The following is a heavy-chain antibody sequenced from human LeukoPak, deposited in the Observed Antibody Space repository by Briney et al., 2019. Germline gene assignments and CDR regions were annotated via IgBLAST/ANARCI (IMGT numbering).Heavy chain of an antibody. D-gene: IGHD6-19*01. V-gene: IGHV3-21*01. CDR3: ARENYGGIAVAYYYYMDV. CDR2: ISSSSSYI. J-gene: IGHJ6*03. Sequence: GGSLRLSCAASGFTFSSYSMNWVRQAPGKGLEWVSSISSSSSYIYYADSVKGRFTISRDNAKNSLYLQMNSLRAEDTAVYYCARENYGGIAVAYYYYMDVWGKGTTVTVSS. CDR1: GFTFSSYS.